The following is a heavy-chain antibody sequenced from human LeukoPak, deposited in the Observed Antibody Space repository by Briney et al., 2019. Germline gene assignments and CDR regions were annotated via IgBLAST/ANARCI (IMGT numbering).Heavy chain of an antibody. CDR2: ISSSSSYI. CDR1: GFTFSGYS. V-gene: IGHV3-21*04. D-gene: IGHD4-17*01. Sequence: GGSLRLSCAASGFTFSGYSMNWVRQAPGKGLEWVSSISSSSSYIYYADSVKGRFTISRDNAKNSLYLQMNSLRAEDTAVYYCARTHGDYPTRYYYMDVWGKGTTVTVSS. J-gene: IGHJ6*03. CDR3: ARTHGDYPTRYYYMDV.